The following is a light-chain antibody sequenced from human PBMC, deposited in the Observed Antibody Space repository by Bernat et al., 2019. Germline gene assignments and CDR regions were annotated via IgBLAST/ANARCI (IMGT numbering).Light chain of an antibody. CDR1: QSLLHGNGYNY. J-gene: IGKJ3*01. V-gene: IGKV2-28*01. Sequence: EIVMTQSPLSLPVMPGEPASISCKSSQSLLHGNGYNYLHWYLQKPGQSPQLLIYFGSNRASGVPDRFSGSGSGTEFTLKITRVEAGDVGVYFCMQALENPLTFGPGTKVDIK. CDR2: FGS. CDR3: MQALENPLT.